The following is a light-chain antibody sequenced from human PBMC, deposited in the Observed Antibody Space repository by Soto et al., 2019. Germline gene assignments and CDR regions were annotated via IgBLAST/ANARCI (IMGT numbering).Light chain of an antibody. V-gene: IGKV1-9*01. J-gene: IGKJ3*01. CDR1: QGISSY. CDR3: QQLNSYPLP. CDR2: AAS. Sequence: IQLTQSPSSLSASVGDRVTITCRASQGISSYLAWYQQKPGKAPKLLIYAASTLQSGVPSRFSGSGSGTDFPLTISSLQPEDFATYYCQQLNSYPLPFGPGTKVDIK.